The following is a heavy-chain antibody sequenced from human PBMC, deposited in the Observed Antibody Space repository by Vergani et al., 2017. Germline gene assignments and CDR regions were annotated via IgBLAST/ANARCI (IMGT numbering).Heavy chain of an antibody. J-gene: IGHJ4*02. D-gene: IGHD1-14*01. V-gene: IGHV3-23*01. CDR2: ISGSGVSA. CDR3: AKQYFVSGNHLLAY. CDR1: EFTFSNYA. Sequence: EVQLLESGGGLVQPGGSLGLTCAASEFTFSNYAMNWVRQAPGKGLEWVSGISGSGVSAYYTDSVKGRLTISRDNSKNMLFLQMNNLRTEDTAIYYCAKQYFVSGNHLLAYWGQGPLVTVSS.